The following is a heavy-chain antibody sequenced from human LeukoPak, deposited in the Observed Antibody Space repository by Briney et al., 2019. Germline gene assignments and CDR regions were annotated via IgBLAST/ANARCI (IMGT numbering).Heavy chain of an antibody. CDR1: GFAFSTYA. D-gene: IGHD3-10*01. CDR3: AKDYYASGSYPTA. Sequence: GGSLRLSCAASGFAFSTYAMNWVRQAPGKGLEWVSTISDIGGSTHYAESVKGRFTVSRDNSKNTVYLQMNSLRVEDTAVHYCAKDYYASGSYPTAWGQGTLVTVSS. J-gene: IGHJ5*02. V-gene: IGHV3-23*01. CDR2: ISDIGGST.